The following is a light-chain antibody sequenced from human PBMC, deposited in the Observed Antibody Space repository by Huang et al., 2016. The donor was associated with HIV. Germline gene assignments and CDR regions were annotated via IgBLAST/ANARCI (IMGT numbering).Light chain of an antibody. CDR3: QHYDNFLYT. CDR2: DAS. V-gene: IGKV1-33*01. J-gene: IGKJ2*01. Sequence: DIQMTQSPSSLSASVGDRVTITCQASQDISNYLNWYQQKPGKSPKLRIYDASNLETGVPSRFNGSGSGTNFTFTISSLGPEDIATYYCQHYDNFLYTFGQGTKLQIK. CDR1: QDISNY.